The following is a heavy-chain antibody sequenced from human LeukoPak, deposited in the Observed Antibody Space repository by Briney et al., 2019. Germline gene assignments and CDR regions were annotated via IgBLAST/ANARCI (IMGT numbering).Heavy chain of an antibody. CDR1: GASFSGYY. D-gene: IGHD5-24*01. J-gene: IGHJ4*02. CDR2: INRSGRT. V-gene: IGHV4-34*01. CDR3: ARGQFQRDY. Sequence: SETLSLTCAVYGASFSGYYWNWIRQPPGKGREWIGEINRSGRTKYNPSLKSRVTISVDTSKNQFSLILSSVTAAKTAVYYCARGQFQRDYWGQGTLVTVSS.